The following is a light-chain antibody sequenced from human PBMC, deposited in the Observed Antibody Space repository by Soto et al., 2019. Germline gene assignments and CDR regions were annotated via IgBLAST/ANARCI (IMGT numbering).Light chain of an antibody. CDR3: QQYYKWPPGT. CDR1: QSVSSF. V-gene: IGKV3-15*01. Sequence: EIMMTQSPATLSVSPGERATLSCRASQSVSSFLAWYQQKPGQAPRLLIYGASTRAAGIPARFSGSGSGTDFTLTISSLQSEDFAVYYCQQYYKWPPGTFGQGTKVEIK. J-gene: IGKJ1*01. CDR2: GAS.